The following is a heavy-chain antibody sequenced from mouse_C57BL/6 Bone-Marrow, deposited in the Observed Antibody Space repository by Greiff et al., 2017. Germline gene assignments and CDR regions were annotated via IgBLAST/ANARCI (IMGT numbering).Heavy chain of an antibody. D-gene: IGHD2-12*01. Sequence: EVQLVESGGGLVKPGGSLKLSCAASGFTFSSYAMSWVRQTPEKRLEWVATISDGGSYTYYPDNVKGRFTISRDNATNNLYLQMSHLKSEDTAMYYCARESPAIITTYFDYWGRGTTLTVSS. J-gene: IGHJ2*01. CDR1: GFTFSSYA. CDR3: ARESPAIITTYFDY. CDR2: ISDGGSYT. V-gene: IGHV5-4*01.